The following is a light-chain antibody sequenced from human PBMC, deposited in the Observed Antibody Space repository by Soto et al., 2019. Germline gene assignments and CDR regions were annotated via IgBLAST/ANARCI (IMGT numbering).Light chain of an antibody. CDR2: GTI. Sequence: QTVVTQEPSLTVSPGGTVTLTCASSTGAVTSDYYPSWFQQKPGQAPRTLIYGTINKHSWTPARFSGSLLGGKAALTLSDVQHEDEAEIYSLLFFGFVGVFGGGTNLTVL. J-gene: IGLJ2*01. CDR1: TGAVTSDYY. CDR3: LLFFGFVGV. V-gene: IGLV7-43*01.